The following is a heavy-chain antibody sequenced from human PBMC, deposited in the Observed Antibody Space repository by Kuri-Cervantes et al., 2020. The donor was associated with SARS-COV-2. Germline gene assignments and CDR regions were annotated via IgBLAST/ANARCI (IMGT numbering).Heavy chain of an antibody. V-gene: IGHV3-21*01. D-gene: IGHD3-22*01. CDR1: GFTFSSYN. Sequence: GESLKISCAVSGFTFSSYNMNWVRQAPGKGLEWVSSISSSSSDIYYADSVKGRFTISRDNAKNSLYLQMNSLRAEDTAVYYCAREWSRYYDSSGYYYPKADAFDIWGQGTMVTVSS. CDR2: ISSSSSDI. CDR3: AREWSRYYDSSGYYYPKADAFDI. J-gene: IGHJ3*02.